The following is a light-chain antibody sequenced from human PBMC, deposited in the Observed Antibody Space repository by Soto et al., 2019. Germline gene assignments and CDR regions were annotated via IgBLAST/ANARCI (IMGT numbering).Light chain of an antibody. J-gene: IGKJ1*01. CDR3: QQYGTSPLT. CDR2: VAT. Sequence: IVLTQSPGTLSLSPGEGATLSCRASQSVRGGYLAWYQHKPGQAPRLLIYVATSTATGIPDRFSGSGSGKEFTLTIQRLAPEDFAVYYCQQYGTSPLTFGQGTKVEIK. CDR1: QSVRGGY. V-gene: IGKV3-20*01.